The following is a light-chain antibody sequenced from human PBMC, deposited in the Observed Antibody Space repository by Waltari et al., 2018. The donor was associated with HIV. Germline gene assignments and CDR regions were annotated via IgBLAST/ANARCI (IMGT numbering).Light chain of an antibody. CDR2: DNN. J-gene: IGLJ3*02. CDR1: TSNFGNDF. Sequence: QSVLTQPHSVSAAPGQKVTISCSGSTSNFGNDFVSWYHHLPGAAPKFLIYDNNKRPSGISYRLPGSKSDTSATLAITGLQTGDEAHYYCGTWDTRLNGGVFGGGTKLTVL. CDR3: GTWDTRLNGGV. V-gene: IGLV1-51*01.